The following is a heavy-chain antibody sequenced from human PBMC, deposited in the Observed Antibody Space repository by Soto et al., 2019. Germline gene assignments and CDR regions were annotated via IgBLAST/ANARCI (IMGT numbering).Heavy chain of an antibody. J-gene: IGHJ4*02. Sequence: EVQLVESGGGLVKPGGSLRLSCAASGFTFSSYAMSWVRQAPGKGLEWVSAISGSGGSTYYADSVKGRFTISRDNSKNTLYLQMNSLRAEDTAVYYCANTPVSGYYYFDYWGQGTLVTVSS. V-gene: IGHV3-23*04. CDR3: ANTPVSGYYYFDY. CDR1: GFTFSSYA. D-gene: IGHD5-12*01. CDR2: ISGSGGST.